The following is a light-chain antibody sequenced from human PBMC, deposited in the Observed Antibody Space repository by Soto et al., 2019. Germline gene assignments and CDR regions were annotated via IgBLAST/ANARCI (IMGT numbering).Light chain of an antibody. CDR2: DAS. J-gene: IGKJ5*01. Sequence: IQMTQSPSSLSASVGARVTITCQATQDIRKYLNWYQQKPGKAPKLLIYDASSLETGVPLRFSGSGSGTDFTFTISSLQPEDFATYYCQQYDNLPLIVGQGTRLEIK. CDR3: QQYDNLPLI. CDR1: QDIRKY. V-gene: IGKV1-33*01.